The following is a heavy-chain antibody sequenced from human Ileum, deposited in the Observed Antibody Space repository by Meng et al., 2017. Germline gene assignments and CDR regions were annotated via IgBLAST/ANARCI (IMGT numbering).Heavy chain of an antibody. V-gene: IGHV4-4*02. D-gene: IGHD6-13*01. J-gene: IGHJ4*02. CDR1: GGSSGSSNW. Sequence: QVGVRDSGPGLVKPSGTLAPTWAVSGGSSGSSNWWSWVRQPPGKGLEWIGEIYHSGSNNYNPSLKSRVTISVDKSKNQFSLKLSSVTAADTAVYYCASLGPRTAAGRVYYFDYWGQGTLVTVSS. CDR2: IYHSGSN. CDR3: ASLGPRTAAGRVYYFDY.